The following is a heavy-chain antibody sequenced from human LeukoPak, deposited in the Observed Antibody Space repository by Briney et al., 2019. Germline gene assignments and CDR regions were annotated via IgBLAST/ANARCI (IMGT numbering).Heavy chain of an antibody. CDR3: ARGDSSAAMPRNP. J-gene: IGHJ5*02. Sequence: GSLRLSCAASGFPFSSYSMNWVRQAPGKGLEWVSSISSSSYIYYADSVKGRFTISRDNAKNSLYLQMNSLRAEDTAVYYCARGDSSAAMPRNPWGQGTLVTVSS. CDR1: GFPFSSYS. CDR2: ISSSSYI. D-gene: IGHD2-2*01. V-gene: IGHV3-21*01.